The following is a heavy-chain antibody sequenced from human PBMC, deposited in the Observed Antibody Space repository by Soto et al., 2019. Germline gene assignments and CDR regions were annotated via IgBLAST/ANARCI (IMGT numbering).Heavy chain of an antibody. D-gene: IGHD6-19*01. CDR3: ARATRYSSGWYYFDY. CDR1: GGSFSGYY. Sequence: SETLSLTCAVYGGSFSGYYWSWIRQPPGKGLEWIGEINHSGSTNYNPSLKSRVTISVDTSKNQFSLKLSSVTAADTAVYYCARATRYSSGWYYFDYWGQGTLVTVS. V-gene: IGHV4-34*01. J-gene: IGHJ4*02. CDR2: INHSGST.